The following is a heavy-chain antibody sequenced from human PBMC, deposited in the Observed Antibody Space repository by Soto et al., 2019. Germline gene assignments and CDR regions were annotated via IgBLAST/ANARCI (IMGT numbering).Heavy chain of an antibody. CDR1: GDTITCRA. D-gene: IGHD3-22*01. J-gene: IGHJ4*02. CDR3: ARDQSPSISIIDLVFHY. CDR2: ISAYNANT. Sequence: ACGDTITCRASWSPRHYTEKGLEWMGWISAYNANTNYAQKLQGRVTMTTDTSTSTAYMELRSLRSDDTAVYYCARDQSPSISIIDLVFHYLGQGTLVIVTS. V-gene: IGHV1-18*01.